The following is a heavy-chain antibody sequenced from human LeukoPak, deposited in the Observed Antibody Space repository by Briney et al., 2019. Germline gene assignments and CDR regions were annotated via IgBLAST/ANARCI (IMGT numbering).Heavy chain of an antibody. CDR1: GFTFTPYW. CDR2: INSDGSST. CDR3: ARDTSYAMDV. D-gene: IGHD2-2*01. Sequence: PGGSPRLSCVASGFTFTPYWIHWVRQAPGKGLVWVSRINSDGSSTNYTDSVKGRLTISRDNAKNTVYLQMNSLRAEDTAVYYCARDTSYAMDVWGKGTTVTVS. V-gene: IGHV3-74*01. J-gene: IGHJ6*04.